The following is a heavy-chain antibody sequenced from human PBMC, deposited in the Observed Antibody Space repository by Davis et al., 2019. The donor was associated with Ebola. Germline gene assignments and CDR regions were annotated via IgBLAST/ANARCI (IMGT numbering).Heavy chain of an antibody. CDR1: GYTFTSYY. Sequence: ASVKVSCKASGYTFTSYYMHWVRHAPRQGLEWMGIINPSGGSTSYAQKFQGRVTMTRDTSTSTVYMELSSLRSEDTAVYYCARAKGLATRNWYFDLWGRGTLVTVSS. D-gene: IGHD5-12*01. CDR3: ARAKGLATRNWYFDL. CDR2: INPSGGST. J-gene: IGHJ2*01. V-gene: IGHV1-46*01.